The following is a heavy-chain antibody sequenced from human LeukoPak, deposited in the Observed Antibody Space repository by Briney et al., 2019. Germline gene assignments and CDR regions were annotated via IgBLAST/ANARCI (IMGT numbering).Heavy chain of an antibody. CDR1: GGSISSYY. Sequence: SETLSLTCTVSGGSISSYYWSWIRQPAGKGLEWIGRIYTSGSTNYNPSLKSRVTMSVDTSKNQFSLKLSSVTAADTAVYYCVREKGELLGGLDYYYYMDVWGKGTTVTVSS. CDR2: IYTSGST. V-gene: IGHV4-4*07. J-gene: IGHJ6*03. D-gene: IGHD1-26*01. CDR3: VREKGELLGGLDYYYYMDV.